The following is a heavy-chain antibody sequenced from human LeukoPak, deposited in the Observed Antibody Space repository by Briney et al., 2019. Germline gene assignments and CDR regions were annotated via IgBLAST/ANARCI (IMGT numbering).Heavy chain of an antibody. J-gene: IGHJ6*03. CDR3: ARGGYRYYYYYMDV. Sequence: SVKVSCKASGGTFRSYAISWVRQAPGQGLEWMGGIIPIFGTANYAQKFQGRVTITTDESTSTAYMELSSLRSEDTAVYYCARGGYRYYYYYMDVWGKGTTVTVSS. CDR1: GGTFRSYA. D-gene: IGHD5-12*01. CDR2: IIPIFGTA. V-gene: IGHV1-69*05.